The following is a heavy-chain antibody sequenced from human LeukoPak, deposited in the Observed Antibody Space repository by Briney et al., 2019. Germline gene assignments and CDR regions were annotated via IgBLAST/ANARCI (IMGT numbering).Heavy chain of an antibody. CDR2: INPTDGST. Sequence: GASVKVSCKASGYSFTTYNIHWVRQAPGQGLEWMGIINPTDGSTSYAQNFQGRVTVTRDTSTSTVYMELSSLRSEDTAVYYCARARTNPYCSSTSCASRKNNWFDPWGQGTLVTVSS. J-gene: IGHJ5*02. V-gene: IGHV1-46*01. CDR1: GYSFTTYN. CDR3: ARARTNPYCSSTSCASRKNNWFDP. D-gene: IGHD2-2*01.